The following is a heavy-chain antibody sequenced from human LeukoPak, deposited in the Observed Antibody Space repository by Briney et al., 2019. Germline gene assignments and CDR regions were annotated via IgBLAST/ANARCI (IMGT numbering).Heavy chain of an antibody. V-gene: IGHV1-69*13. CDR1: GGTFSSYA. D-gene: IGHD1-26*01. CDR2: SIPIFGTA. CDR3: AMSGSYFDY. Sequence: ASVKVSCKASGGTFSSYAISWVRQAPGQGLEWMGGSIPIFGTANYVQQFQGRVTIPADEATSTAYMELSSLRSEDTAVYYCAMSGSYFDYWGQGTLVTVSS. J-gene: IGHJ4*02.